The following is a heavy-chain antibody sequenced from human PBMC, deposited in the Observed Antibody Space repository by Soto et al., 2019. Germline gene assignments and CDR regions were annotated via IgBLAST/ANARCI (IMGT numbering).Heavy chain of an antibody. J-gene: IGHJ6*02. V-gene: IGHV3-30*18. D-gene: IGHD3-10*01. CDR1: GFTFRNNA. Sequence: GGSLRLSCVASGFTFRNNAMNWVRQAPGKGLEWVAVISYDGSNKYYADSVKGRFTISRDNSENTLYLQMNSLRAEDTAVYYCAKDLGSGKPYYYYAMDVWGQGTTVTVSS. CDR2: ISYDGSNK. CDR3: AKDLGSGKPYYYYAMDV.